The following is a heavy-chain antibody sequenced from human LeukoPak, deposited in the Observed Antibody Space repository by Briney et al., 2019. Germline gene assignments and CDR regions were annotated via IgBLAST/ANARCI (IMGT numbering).Heavy chain of an antibody. J-gene: IGHJ3*02. CDR3: ARVRMVRGADAFDI. CDR2: ISSSSSYI. Sequence: GSLRLSCAASGFTFSSYSMNWVRQAPGKGLEWVSSISSSSSYIYYADSVKGRFTISRDNAKNSLYLQMNSLRAEDTAVYYCARVRMVRGADAFDIWGQGKMVTVSS. D-gene: IGHD3-10*01. V-gene: IGHV3-21*01. CDR1: GFTFSSYS.